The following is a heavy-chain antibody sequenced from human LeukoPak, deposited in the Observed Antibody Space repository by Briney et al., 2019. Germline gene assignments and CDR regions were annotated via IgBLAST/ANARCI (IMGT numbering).Heavy chain of an antibody. CDR2: INHSGST. Sequence: SETLSLTCAVYGGSFSGYYWSWIRQPPGTGLEWSGEINHSGSTNYNPSLKSRVTISVDTSKNQFSLKLSSVTAADTAVYYCARINYYDSSGYQHWGQGTLVTVSS. CDR3: ARINYYDSSGYQH. J-gene: IGHJ1*01. CDR1: GGSFSGYY. V-gene: IGHV4-34*01. D-gene: IGHD3-22*01.